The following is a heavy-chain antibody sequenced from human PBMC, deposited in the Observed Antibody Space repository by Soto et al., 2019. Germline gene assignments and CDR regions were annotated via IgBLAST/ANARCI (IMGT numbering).Heavy chain of an antibody. CDR3: ARAYYDTEGYGLDP. CDR2: IYYSGST. J-gene: IGHJ5*02. V-gene: IGHV4-39*01. CDR1: GGSITSSYY. D-gene: IGHD3-16*01. Sequence: LSLTCTVSGGSITSSYYWGWIRQPPGKGLEWIGSIYYSGSTYYNPSLKSRVTISVDTSKNQFSLKLSSVTAADTAVYYCARAYYDTEGYGLDPWGLGTLVTVSS.